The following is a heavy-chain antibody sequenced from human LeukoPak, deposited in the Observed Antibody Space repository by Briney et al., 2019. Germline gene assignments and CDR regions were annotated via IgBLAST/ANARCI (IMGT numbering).Heavy chain of an antibody. CDR3: ARDRDVVVPAAMTGWFDP. CDR1: GFTFSTYA. J-gene: IGHJ5*02. CDR2: ISSSSSTI. D-gene: IGHD2-2*01. V-gene: IGHV3-48*01. Sequence: PGGSLRLSCTASGFTFSTYAMTWVRLAPGKGLEWVSYISSSSSTIYYADSVKGRFTISRDNSKNTLYLQMNSLRAEDTAVCYCARDRDVVVPAAMTGWFDPWGQGTLVTVSS.